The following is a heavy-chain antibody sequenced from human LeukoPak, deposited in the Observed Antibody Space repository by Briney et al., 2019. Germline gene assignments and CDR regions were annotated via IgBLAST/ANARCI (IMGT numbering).Heavy chain of an antibody. J-gene: IGHJ3*02. V-gene: IGHV3-9*01. CDR1: GFIFNNYA. CDR3: HGWGSSGYLIDAFDI. D-gene: IGHD3-22*01. CDR2: ISWNSGSI. Sequence: PPGGSLRLSCAGSGFIFNNYAMHWVRQPPGKGLEWVSGISWNSGSIGYADSVKGRFTISRDNAKNSLYLQMNSLRAEDTALYYCHGWGSSGYLIDAFDIWGQGTMVTVSS.